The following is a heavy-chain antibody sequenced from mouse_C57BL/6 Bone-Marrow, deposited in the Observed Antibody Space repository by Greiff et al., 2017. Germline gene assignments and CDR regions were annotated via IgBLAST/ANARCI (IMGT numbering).Heavy chain of an antibody. V-gene: IGHV5-4*01. Sequence: VQLVESGGGLVKPGGSLKLSCAASGFTFSSYAMSWVRQTPEKRLEWVATISDGGSYTYYPDNVKGRFTISRDNAKNNLYLQMSHLKSEDTAMYYCAREGNGSSYWYFDVWGTGTTVTVSS. CDR3: AREGNGSSYWYFDV. J-gene: IGHJ1*03. D-gene: IGHD1-1*01. CDR2: ISDGGSYT. CDR1: GFTFSSYA.